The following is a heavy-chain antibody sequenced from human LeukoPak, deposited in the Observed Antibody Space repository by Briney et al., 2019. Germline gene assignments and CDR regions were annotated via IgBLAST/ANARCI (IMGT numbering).Heavy chain of an antibody. CDR3: AKGVNYFVLEY. J-gene: IGHJ4*02. CDR1: GFTFSTYW. Sequence: GGSLRLSCVASGFTFSTYWMHWVRQAPGKGLVWVSRINGDGRETTYGDSVKGRFTISRDNAKNTLYLQMNSLTAEDTAVYYCAKGVNYFVLEYWGQGTLVTISS. D-gene: IGHD3-10*02. CDR2: INGDGRET. V-gene: IGHV3-74*01.